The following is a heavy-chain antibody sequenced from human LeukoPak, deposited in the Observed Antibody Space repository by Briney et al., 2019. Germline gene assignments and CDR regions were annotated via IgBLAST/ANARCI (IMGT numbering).Heavy chain of an antibody. CDR1: GFSVSSIY. J-gene: IGHJ4*02. D-gene: IGHD1-1*01. CDR2: IYSDGTT. V-gene: IGHV3-53*01. CDR3: ARAPNWRFDH. Sequence: GGSLRLSCAASGFSVSSIYMNWVRQAPGKGLEWVSVIYSDGTTYYADSVKGRCTISRDDSKNTLYLHMNSLRAEDTAVYYCARAPNWRFDHWGQGTLVTVSS.